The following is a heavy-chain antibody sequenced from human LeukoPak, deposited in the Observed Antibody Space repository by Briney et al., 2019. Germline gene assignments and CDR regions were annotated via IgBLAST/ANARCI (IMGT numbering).Heavy chain of an antibody. J-gene: IGHJ4*02. CDR3: ASGAPLWFGELLYPHFDY. CDR2: ISYDGSNK. Sequence: GGSLRLSCAASGFTFSSYAMHWVRQAPGKGLEWVAVISYDGSNKYYADSVKGRFTISRDNSKNTLYLQMNSLRAEDTAVYYCASGAPLWFGELLYPHFDYWGQGTLVTVSS. V-gene: IGHV3-30-3*01. D-gene: IGHD3-10*01. CDR1: GFTFSSYA.